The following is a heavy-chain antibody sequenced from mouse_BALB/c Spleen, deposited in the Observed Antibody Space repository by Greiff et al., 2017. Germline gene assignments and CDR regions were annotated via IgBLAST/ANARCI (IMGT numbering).Heavy chain of an antibody. CDR2: ISSGGSYT. Sequence: DVKLVESGGGLVKPGGSLKLSCAASGFTFSSYAMSWVRQSPEKRLEWVAEISSGGSYTYYPDTVTGRFTISRDNAKNTLYLEMSSLRSEDTAMYYCARLHFPYYAMDYWGQGTSVTVSS. CDR1: GFTFSSYA. V-gene: IGHV5-9-4*01. J-gene: IGHJ4*01. CDR3: ARLHFPYYAMDY.